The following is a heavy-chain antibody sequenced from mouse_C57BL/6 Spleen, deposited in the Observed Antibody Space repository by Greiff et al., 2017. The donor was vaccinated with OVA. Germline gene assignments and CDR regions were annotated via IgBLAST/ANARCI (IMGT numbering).Heavy chain of an antibody. CDR2: IYPGSGST. CDR3: ARDYYGSSHQAWFAY. V-gene: IGHV1-55*01. D-gene: IGHD1-1*01. J-gene: IGHJ3*01. CDR1: GYTFTSYW. Sequence: QVQLQQPGAELVKPGASVKMSCKASGYTFTSYWITWVKQRPGQGLEWIGDIYPGSGSTNYNEKFKSKATLTVDTSSSTAYMQLSSLTSEDSAVYYCARDYYGSSHQAWFAYWGQGTLVTVSA.